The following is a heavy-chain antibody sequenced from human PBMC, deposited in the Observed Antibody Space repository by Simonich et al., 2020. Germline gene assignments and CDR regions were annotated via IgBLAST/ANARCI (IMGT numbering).Heavy chain of an antibody. CDR2: NNPNSGGT. CDR3: ARDPVVPAAIRNAFDI. Sequence: QVQLVQSGAEVKKPGASVKVSCKASGYTFTGYYMHWVRQAPGQGLEWKGWNNPNSGGTNYAQKFQGRVTMTRDTSISTAYMELSRLRSDDTAVYYCARDPVVPAAIRNAFDIWGQGTMVTVSS. D-gene: IGHD2-2*01. CDR1: GYTFTGYY. V-gene: IGHV1-2*02. J-gene: IGHJ3*02.